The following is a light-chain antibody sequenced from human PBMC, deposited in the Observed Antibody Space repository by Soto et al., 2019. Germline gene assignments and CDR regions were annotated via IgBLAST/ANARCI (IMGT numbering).Light chain of an antibody. J-gene: IGKJ1*01. CDR2: AAS. CDR1: QSISSN. CDR3: QQSYSTPWT. V-gene: IGKV1-39*01. Sequence: DLQMTQSPSSLSASVGDRVTITCRASQSISSNLNWYQQKPGKAPKLLIYAASSLQSGVPARFSGSGSGTDFTLTISSLQPEDFVTYSCQQSYSTPWTFGQGTKVEIK.